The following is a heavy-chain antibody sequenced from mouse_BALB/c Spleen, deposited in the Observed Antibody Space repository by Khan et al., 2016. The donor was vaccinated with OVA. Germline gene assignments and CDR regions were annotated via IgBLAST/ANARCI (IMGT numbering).Heavy chain of an antibody. CDR3: TRGEGYYGNPYAMDY. V-gene: IGHV5-6-4*01. J-gene: IGHJ4*01. CDR1: GFTFSSYT. Sequence: EVELVESGGGFVKPGGSLKLSCAASGFTFSSYTMSWVRQTPEKRLEWVATISSGGSYTYYPDSVKGRFTISRDNAKNTLYLQMTSLKSEDTPMEYCTRGEGYYGNPYAMDYWGQGTSVTVSS. D-gene: IGHD2-1*01. CDR2: ISSGGSYT.